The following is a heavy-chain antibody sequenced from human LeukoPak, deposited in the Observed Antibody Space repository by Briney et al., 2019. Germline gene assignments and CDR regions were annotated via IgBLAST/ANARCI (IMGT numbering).Heavy chain of an antibody. CDR3: ARETSVVGPQGYHHYGMDV. V-gene: IGHV4-59*12. CDR1: GGSISSYY. J-gene: IGHJ6*02. Sequence: SETLSLTCTVSGGSISSYYWSWIRQPPGKGLEWIAYVDYNGAIYYNPSLKSRVSLSMDTSKNQFSLKVTSVAAADTAIYFCARETSVVGPQGYHHYGMDVWGQGTTITVSS. D-gene: IGHD2-21*01. CDR2: VDYNGAI.